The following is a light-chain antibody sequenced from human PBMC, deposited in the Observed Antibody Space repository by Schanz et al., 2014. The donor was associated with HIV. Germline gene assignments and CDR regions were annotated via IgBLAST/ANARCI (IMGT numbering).Light chain of an antibody. CDR3: QQSYSIPYT. J-gene: IGKJ2*01. Sequence: DIQMTQSPSSLSASVGDSVTITCRASQSITSYLNWYQQRPGKAPKLLIYAASSLQSGVPSRFSGRGSGTDFTLTISSLQPEDFAAYYCQQSYSIPYTFGQGTNVEIK. CDR2: AAS. V-gene: IGKV1-39*01. CDR1: QSITSY.